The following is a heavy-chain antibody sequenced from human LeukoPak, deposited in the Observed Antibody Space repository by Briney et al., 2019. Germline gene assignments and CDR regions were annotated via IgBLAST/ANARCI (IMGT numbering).Heavy chain of an antibody. CDR2: MNINSGDT. CDR3: ARVTGSIDY. Sequence: ASVKVSCKASGYTFTNYDINWVRQATGQGLGWMGWMNINSGDTGYAQKFQGRVTMTRDTSISTAYMELNSLRSDDTAVYYCARVTGSIDYWGQGTLVTVSS. D-gene: IGHD1-26*01. J-gene: IGHJ4*02. V-gene: IGHV1-8*01. CDR1: GYTFTNYD.